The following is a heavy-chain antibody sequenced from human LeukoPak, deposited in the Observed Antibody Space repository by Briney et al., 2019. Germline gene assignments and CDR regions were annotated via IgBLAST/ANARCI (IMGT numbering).Heavy chain of an antibody. Sequence: GASVKVSCKASGYTFTGYYMHWVRQAPGQGLEWMGWINPNSGGTNYAQKFQGRVTMTRDTSISTAYMEPSRLRSDDTAVYYCARHPIPRSYGDPYYFDYWGQGTLVTVSS. CDR1: GYTFTGYY. J-gene: IGHJ4*02. V-gene: IGHV1-2*02. D-gene: IGHD4-17*01. CDR3: ARHPIPRSYGDPYYFDY. CDR2: INPNSGGT.